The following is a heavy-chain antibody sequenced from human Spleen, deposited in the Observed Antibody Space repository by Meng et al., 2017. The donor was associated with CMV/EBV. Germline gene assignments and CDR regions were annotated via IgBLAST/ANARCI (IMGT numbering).Heavy chain of an antibody. CDR2: VKEDGIEK. J-gene: IGHJ4*02. CDR3: VKLFDY. CDR1: GFTFRRCR. D-gene: IGHD3-10*01. V-gene: IGHV3-7*01. Sequence: GESLKISCAASGFTFRRCRMNWVRQAPGKGLEWVATVKEDGIEKYSVDPVKGRVSISRDNAENSLYLQMNSLRAEDTALYYCVKLFDYWGQGALVTVSS.